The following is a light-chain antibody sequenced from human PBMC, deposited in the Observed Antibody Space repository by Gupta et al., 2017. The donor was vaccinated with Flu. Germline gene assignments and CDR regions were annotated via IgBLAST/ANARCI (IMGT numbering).Light chain of an antibody. J-gene: IGKJ1*01. CDR1: QSVSRN. V-gene: IGKV3-15*01. CDR2: GAS. CDR3: QQYNNWLGT. Sequence: IVMTQSPATLSVSPCERATLSCRASQSVSRNLAWYQQKPGQAPRLLIYGASTRATGIPARFSGSGSGTDFTLTISSLQSEDFAVYYCQQYNNWLGTFGQGTKVEIK.